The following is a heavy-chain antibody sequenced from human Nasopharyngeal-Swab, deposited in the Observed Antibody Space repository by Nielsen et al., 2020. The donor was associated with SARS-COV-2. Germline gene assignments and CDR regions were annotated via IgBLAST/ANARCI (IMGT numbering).Heavy chain of an antibody. D-gene: IGHD3-22*01. V-gene: IGHV1-69*04. CDR2: IITTAGFA. CDR3: ARDKRIYFDTSGHLDY. J-gene: IGHJ4*02. Sequence: GRPAPGEGPEWMGRIITTAGFANYAHQFQGRITITADKSTSTSYMELSSLRSEDTAVYYCARDKRIYFDTSGHLDYWGQGTLVTVSS.